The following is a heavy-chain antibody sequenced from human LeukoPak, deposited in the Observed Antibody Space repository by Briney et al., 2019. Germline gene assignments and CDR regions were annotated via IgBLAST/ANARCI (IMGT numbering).Heavy chain of an antibody. CDR1: GFTFSSYG. CDR3: AKASGVVAATHFDY. V-gene: IGHV3-33*06. Sequence: GGSLRLSCAASGFTFSSYGMHWVRQAPGKGLEWVAVIWYDGSNKYYADSVKGRFTISRDNSKNTLYLQMNSLRAEDTAVYYCAKASGVVAATHFDYWGQGTLVTVSS. J-gene: IGHJ4*02. D-gene: IGHD2-15*01. CDR2: IWYDGSNK.